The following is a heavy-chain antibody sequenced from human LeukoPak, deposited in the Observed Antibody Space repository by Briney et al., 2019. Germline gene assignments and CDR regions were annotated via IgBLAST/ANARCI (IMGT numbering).Heavy chain of an antibody. Sequence: PSQTLSLTCTVSGGSISSGGYYWSWIRQHPGKGLEWIGYIYYSGSTYYNPSLKSRVTMSVDTSKNQFSLKLSSVTAADTAVYYCARGVGATTPGFDYWGQGTLVTVSS. CDR3: ARGVGATTPGFDY. V-gene: IGHV4-31*03. D-gene: IGHD1-26*01. J-gene: IGHJ4*02. CDR2: IYYSGST. CDR1: GGSISSGGYY.